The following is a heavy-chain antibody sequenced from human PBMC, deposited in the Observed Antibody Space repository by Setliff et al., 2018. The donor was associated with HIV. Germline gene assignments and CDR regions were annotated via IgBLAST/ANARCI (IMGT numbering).Heavy chain of an antibody. CDR3: AKGGYSYGYAAELNFDY. V-gene: IGHV3-9*01. J-gene: IGHJ4*02. CDR1: GFSFDDYA. D-gene: IGHD5-18*01. Sequence: PGGSLRLSCAASGFSFDDYAMHWVRQAPGQGLEWVSGISWNSGSIGYADSVKGRFTISRDNAKNSLYLQMNSLRADDTALYYCAKGGYSYGYAAELNFDYWGQGTLVTVSS. CDR2: ISWNSGSI.